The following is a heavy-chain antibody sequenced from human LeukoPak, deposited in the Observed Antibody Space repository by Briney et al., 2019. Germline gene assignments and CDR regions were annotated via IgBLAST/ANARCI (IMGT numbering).Heavy chain of an antibody. CDR3: ARSGILGYCSSTSCYDAEYFQH. D-gene: IGHD2-2*01. J-gene: IGHJ1*01. CDR1: GGSISSGGYY. V-gene: IGHV4-31*03. Sequence: PSQTLSLTCTVSGGSISSGGYYWSWIRHHAGKGLEWIGYIYYSGSTYYNPSLKSRVTISVDTSKNQFSLKLSSVTAADTAVYYCARSGILGYCSSTSCYDAEYFQHWGQGTLVTVSS. CDR2: IYYSGST.